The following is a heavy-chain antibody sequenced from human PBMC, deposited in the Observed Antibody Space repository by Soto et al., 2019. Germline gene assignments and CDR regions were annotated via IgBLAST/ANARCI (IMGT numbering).Heavy chain of an antibody. CDR3: ARDPTYYYGSGSYPHDY. D-gene: IGHD3-10*01. Sequence: PGGSLRLSCAASGVTFSSYGMHWVRQARGKGLEWVAVIWYDGSNKYYADSVKGRFTISRDNSKNTPYLQMNSLRAEDTAVYYCARDPTYYYGSGSYPHDYWGQGTLVTVSS. CDR1: GVTFSSYG. V-gene: IGHV3-33*01. CDR2: IWYDGSNK. J-gene: IGHJ4*02.